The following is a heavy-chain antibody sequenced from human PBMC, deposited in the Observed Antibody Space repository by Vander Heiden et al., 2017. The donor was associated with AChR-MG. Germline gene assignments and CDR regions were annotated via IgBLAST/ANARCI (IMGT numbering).Heavy chain of an antibody. Sequence: QGQLVESGGGVVQPGRSLRLSCAASGFTFSSYAMHWVRQAPGKGLEWVAVIWYDGSNKYYGDSVKGRFTISRDNSKNTLYLQMNSLRAEDTAVYYCARSGYCSGGSCYYEGGVDVWGQGTKVTVSS. CDR3: ARSGYCSGGSCYYEGGVDV. D-gene: IGHD2-15*01. CDR2: IWYDGSNK. V-gene: IGHV3-33*01. CDR1: GFTFSSYA. J-gene: IGHJ6*02.